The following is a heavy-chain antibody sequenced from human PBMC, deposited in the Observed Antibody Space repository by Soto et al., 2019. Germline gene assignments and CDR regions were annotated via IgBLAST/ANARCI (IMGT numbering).Heavy chain of an antibody. CDR3: ARDLWGYCGTGCYPLDV. V-gene: IGHV4-34*01. J-gene: IGHJ6*02. D-gene: IGHD2-21*02. CDR2: INHSGSA. CDR1: GGSFSGYI. Sequence: PSETLSLTCDVYGGSFSGYIWTWIRQTPGKGLQWIGQINHSGSANYNPSLKSRVTISVDTSKNQFSLKLNSVTAADTAVYYCARDLWGYCGTGCYPLDVWGQGTTVTVSS.